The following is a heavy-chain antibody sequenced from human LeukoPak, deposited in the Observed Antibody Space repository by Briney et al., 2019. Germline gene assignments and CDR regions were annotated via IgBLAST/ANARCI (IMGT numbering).Heavy chain of an antibody. Sequence: ASVKVSCKASGYTFTSYGINWVRQAPGQGLEWMGWINPNSDATDYAQKFQGRVTMTRDTSITTAYMELSRLRSDDTAVYYCARGYCRGGNCYSPPLSLNWFDPWGQGTLVTVSS. CDR3: ARGYCRGGNCYSPPLSLNWFDP. D-gene: IGHD2-15*01. J-gene: IGHJ5*02. V-gene: IGHV1-2*02. CDR2: INPNSDAT. CDR1: GYTFTSYG.